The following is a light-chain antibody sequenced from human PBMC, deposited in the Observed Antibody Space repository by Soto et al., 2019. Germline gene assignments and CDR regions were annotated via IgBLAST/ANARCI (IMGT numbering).Light chain of an antibody. V-gene: IGKV1-33*01. Sequence: DIQMTQSPSSLSASVGDRVTITCQASQDITNSLNWYQQKPGKAPNLLIFDASNLDAGVPSRFSGSGSGTYFTFTIHSLQPEDVATYYCQQYDHLSLTFGGGTKVDTK. J-gene: IGKJ4*01. CDR1: QDITNS. CDR2: DAS. CDR3: QQYDHLSLT.